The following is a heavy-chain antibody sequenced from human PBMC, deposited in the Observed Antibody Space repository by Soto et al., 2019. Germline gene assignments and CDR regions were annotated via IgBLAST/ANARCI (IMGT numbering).Heavy chain of an antibody. Sequence: SVKVSCKASGGTFSSYAISWVRQAPGQGLEWMGGIIPIFGTANYAQKFQGRVTITADKSTSTAYMELSSLRSEDTAVYYCARGGVDYALYYYGMDVWGQGTTVTVSS. CDR2: IIPIFGTA. CDR3: ARGGVDYALYYYGMDV. J-gene: IGHJ6*02. CDR1: GGTFSSYA. V-gene: IGHV1-69*06. D-gene: IGHD3-10*01.